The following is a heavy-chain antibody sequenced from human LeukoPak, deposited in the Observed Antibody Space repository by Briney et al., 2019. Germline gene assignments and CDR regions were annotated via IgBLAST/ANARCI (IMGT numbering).Heavy chain of an antibody. CDR2: ISGDGGST. J-gene: IGHJ1*01. Sequence: GGSLRLFCAASGFTFDDYAMHWVRQAPGKGLEWVSLISGDGGSTYYGDSVKGRFTISRDNSKNSLYLQMNSLGTEDTALYYCAKDSSGYYYVFQHWGQGTLVTVSS. V-gene: IGHV3-43*02. CDR1: GFTFDDYA. CDR3: AKDSSGYYYVFQH. D-gene: IGHD3-22*01.